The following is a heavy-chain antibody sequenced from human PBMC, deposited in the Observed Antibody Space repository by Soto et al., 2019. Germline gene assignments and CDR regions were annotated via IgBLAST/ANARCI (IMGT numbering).Heavy chain of an antibody. J-gene: IGHJ6*02. V-gene: IGHV3-30-3*01. D-gene: IGHD6-13*01. CDR1: GFTFSSYA. CDR3: ARDPYSSRGYGMDV. Sequence: GGSLRLSCAASGFTFSSYAMHWVRQAPGKGLEWVAVISYDGSNKYYADSVKGRFTISRDNSKNTLYLQMNSLRAEDTAVYYCARDPYSSRGYGMDVWGQGTTVTVSS. CDR2: ISYDGSNK.